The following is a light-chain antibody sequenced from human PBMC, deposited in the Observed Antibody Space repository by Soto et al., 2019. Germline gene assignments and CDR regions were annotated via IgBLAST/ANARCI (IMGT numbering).Light chain of an antibody. V-gene: IGKV1-33*01. CDR2: AAS. CDR3: QQYDNLPLT. Sequence: DIPMTQSPSSLSASVGDRVTITCQASQDINNYLNWYQQKAGKAPKLLIYAASQLETGVPSRLSGSGCWTDFNSTISSLQPEDIATYFCQQYDNLPLTFGGGTKVEIK. CDR1: QDINNY. J-gene: IGKJ4*01.